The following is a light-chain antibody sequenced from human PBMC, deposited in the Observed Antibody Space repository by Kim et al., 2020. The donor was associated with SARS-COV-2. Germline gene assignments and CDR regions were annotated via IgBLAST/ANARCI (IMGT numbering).Light chain of an antibody. J-gene: IGLJ1*01. CDR2: QDS. Sequence: SYELTQPPSVSVSPGQTASITCSGDKLGDKYACWYQQKPGQSPVLVIYQDSKRPSGIPERFSGSNSGNTATLTISGTQAMNEADYYCLAWHSSTAPYVFG. CDR3: LAWHSSTAPYV. V-gene: IGLV3-1*01. CDR1: KLGDKY.